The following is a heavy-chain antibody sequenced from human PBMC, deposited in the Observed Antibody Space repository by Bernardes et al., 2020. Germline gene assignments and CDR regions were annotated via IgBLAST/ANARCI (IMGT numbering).Heavy chain of an antibody. CDR2: IDPADSDI. V-gene: IGHV5-10-1*01. D-gene: IGHD6-19*01. CDR1: GHTLTTYW. CDR3: ARQKQYASASYYFDS. J-gene: IGHJ4*02. Sequence: GASLKISCKDSGHTLTTYWSTWVRQTPENGLEWMGTIDPADSDIYYSPSFEGHVTISADRSISAAYLQWSSLRASDTAIYFCARQKQYASASYYFDSWGQGTLLTVSS.